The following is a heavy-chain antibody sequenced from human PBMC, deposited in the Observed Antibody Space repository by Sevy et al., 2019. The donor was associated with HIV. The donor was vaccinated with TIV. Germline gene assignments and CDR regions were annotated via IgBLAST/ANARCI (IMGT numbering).Heavy chain of an antibody. V-gene: IGHV4-39*01. D-gene: IGHD3-16*01. CDR1: GASISRTFYF. J-gene: IGHJ5*02. CDR2: FYYTGTT. CDR3: ARSMAYVNSPLHFWFDP. Sequence: SESLSLTCSVSGASISRTFYFWGWIRQPPGNGLEWIANFYYTGTTYYNPSLKSRVTLSVDMSDNQLSLKLSSVTAADTALYYCARSMAYVNSPLHFWFDPWGQGTPVTVSS.